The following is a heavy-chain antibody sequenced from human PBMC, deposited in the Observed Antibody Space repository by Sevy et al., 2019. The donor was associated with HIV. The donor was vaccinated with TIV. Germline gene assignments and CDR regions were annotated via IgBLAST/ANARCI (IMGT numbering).Heavy chain of an antibody. Sequence: GGSLRLSCAASGFTFSNYAMHWVRQAPGKGLEWVAVISYDGSNKYYADSVRGRFTISRDSSKNTPYLQRNSLRPEDTAVYYCARDLEVYGGWEQTSQGMDVWGQGTTVTVSS. J-gene: IGHJ6*02. CDR2: ISYDGSNK. D-gene: IGHD1-26*01. CDR3: ARDLEVYGGWEQTSQGMDV. V-gene: IGHV3-30-3*01. CDR1: GFTFSNYA.